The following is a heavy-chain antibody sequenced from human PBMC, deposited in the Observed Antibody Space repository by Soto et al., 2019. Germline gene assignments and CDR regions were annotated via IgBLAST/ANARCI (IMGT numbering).Heavy chain of an antibody. CDR1: RFTFSTYN. CDR3: AREGGNLNWFDT. D-gene: IGHD1-26*01. V-gene: IGHV3-48*02. CDR2: ISSSSSTI. J-gene: IGHJ5*02. Sequence: GSLRISCAASRFTFSTYNINWVLQAPGKGLEWVSYISSSSSTIYYADSVKGRFTISRDNAKNSMYLQMNSLRDEDTAVYYCAREGGNLNWFDTWGQGTLVTVSS.